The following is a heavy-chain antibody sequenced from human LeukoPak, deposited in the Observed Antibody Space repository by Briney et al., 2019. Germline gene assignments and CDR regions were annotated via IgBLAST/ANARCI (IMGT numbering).Heavy chain of an antibody. CDR3: ARDPNSGSYSGFFLGRDYYYYMDV. J-gene: IGHJ6*03. V-gene: IGHV3-30*03. CDR2: ISYDGGNE. D-gene: IGHD1-26*01. CDR1: GFTFSSYG. Sequence: QSGGSLRLSCAASGFTFSSYGMHWVRQAPGKGLDWVALISYDGGNEYYADSVKGRFTISRDNSQNTLYLQMNSLRAEDTAVYYCARDPNSGSYSGFFLGRDYYYYMDVWGKGTTVTVSS.